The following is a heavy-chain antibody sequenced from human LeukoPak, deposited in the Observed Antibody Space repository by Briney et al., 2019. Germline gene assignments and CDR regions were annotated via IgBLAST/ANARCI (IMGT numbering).Heavy chain of an antibody. Sequence: SETLSLTCSVSRGSISSYYWSWIRQPPGKGLEWIGHVYYSGSTNYNPSLKSRVTISIDTSKRQFSLTLSSVTAADTAVYYCARAYGDYGVGFDYWGQGTLVTVSS. D-gene: IGHD4-17*01. CDR2: VYYSGST. J-gene: IGHJ4*02. CDR3: ARAYGDYGVGFDY. V-gene: IGHV4-59*01. CDR1: RGSISSYY.